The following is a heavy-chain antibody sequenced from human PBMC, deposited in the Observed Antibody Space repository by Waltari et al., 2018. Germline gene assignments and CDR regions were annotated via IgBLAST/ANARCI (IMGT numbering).Heavy chain of an antibody. CDR1: GGSFSGYY. V-gene: IGHV4-34*01. Sequence: QVQLQQWGAGLLKPSETLSLTCAVYGGSFSGYYWSWIRQSPGKGLEWIGEINYSGSTNYNPSLKSRVTIPIDTSKRQLSLELTSVTGADTAVYYCAGTPVGVTFLYFDYWGQGTLVTVSS. CDR3: AGTPVGVTFLYFDY. CDR2: INYSGST. D-gene: IGHD1-26*01. J-gene: IGHJ4*02.